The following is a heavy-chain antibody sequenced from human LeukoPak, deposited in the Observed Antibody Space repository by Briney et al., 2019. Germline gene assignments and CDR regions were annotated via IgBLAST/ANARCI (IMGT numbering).Heavy chain of an antibody. V-gene: IGHV1-2*02. J-gene: IGHJ5*02. Sequence: ASVKVSCKASGFTFTDYYMHWVRQAPGQGLEWMGWINPNSGVTNYAQKFQGRVTMTRDTSISTAYMELSRLRSDDTAVYYCARAGTMSVRGVIINWFDPWGQGTLVTVSS. CDR2: INPNSGVT. CDR3: ARAGTMSVRGVIINWFDP. D-gene: IGHD3-10*01. CDR1: GFTFTDYY.